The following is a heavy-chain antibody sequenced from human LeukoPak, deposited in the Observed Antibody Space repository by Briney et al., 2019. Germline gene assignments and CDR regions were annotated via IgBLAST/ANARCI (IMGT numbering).Heavy chain of an antibody. D-gene: IGHD3-10*01. CDR1: GFTFSNYE. J-gene: IGHJ4*02. Sequence: GGSLRLSCAASGFTFSNYEMNWVRQAPGKGLEWVSYISTSGRAIYYVDSVKGRFTISRDNARDSLYLQMNSLRAEDTAVYYCAKDHLSYYNTEIDYWGQGTLVTVSS. CDR2: ISTSGRAI. CDR3: AKDHLSYYNTEIDY. V-gene: IGHV3-48*03.